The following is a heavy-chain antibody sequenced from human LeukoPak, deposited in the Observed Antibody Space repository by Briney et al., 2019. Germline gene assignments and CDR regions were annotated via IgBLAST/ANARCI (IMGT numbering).Heavy chain of an antibody. CDR3: ARDMYYGSGTPMQYGMDV. Sequence: GGSLRLSCAASGFTFSSYWMSWVRQAPGKGLEWVSYISSSGTTIFYADSVKGRFTISRDNAKNSLFLQMNSLRAEGTAVYCCARDMYYGSGTPMQYGMDVWGQGTTVTVSS. J-gene: IGHJ6*02. CDR2: ISSSGTTI. V-gene: IGHV3-48*04. D-gene: IGHD3-10*01. CDR1: GFTFSSYW.